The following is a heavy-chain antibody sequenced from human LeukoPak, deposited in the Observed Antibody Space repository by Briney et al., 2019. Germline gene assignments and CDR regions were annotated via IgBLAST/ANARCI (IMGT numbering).Heavy chain of an antibody. CDR2: IYYSGTT. D-gene: IGHD3-3*01. CDR1: GGSMSSSSYS. CDR3: ARLRFDFWSGYTHPYFDY. J-gene: IGHJ4*02. Sequence: TASETLSLTCTVSGGSMSSSSYSWGWIRQPPGKGLEWIGRIYYSGTTYYNPSLKSRVTISVDTSKIQFSLKLSSVAATDTAVYFCARLRFDFWSGYTHPYFDYWGQGTLVTVSS. V-gene: IGHV4-39*01.